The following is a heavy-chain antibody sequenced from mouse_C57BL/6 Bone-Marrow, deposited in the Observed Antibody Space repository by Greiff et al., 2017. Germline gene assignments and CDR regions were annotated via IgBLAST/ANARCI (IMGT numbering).Heavy chain of an antibody. CDR2: IDPANGNT. CDR3: ASGGYYVYWYFDV. CDR1: GFNIKNTY. Sequence: DVKLVESVAELVRPGASVKLSCTASGFNIKNTYMHWVKQRPEQGLEWIGRIDPANGNTKYAPKFQGKATITADTSSNTAYLQLSSLTSEDTAIYYCASGGYYVYWYFDVWGTGTTVTVSS. D-gene: IGHD2-3*01. J-gene: IGHJ1*03. V-gene: IGHV14-3*01.